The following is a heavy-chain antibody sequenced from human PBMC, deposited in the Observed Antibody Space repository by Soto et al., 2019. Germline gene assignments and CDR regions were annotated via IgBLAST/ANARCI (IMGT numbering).Heavy chain of an antibody. D-gene: IGHD2-15*01. CDR2: ISGSGGST. Sequence: PGGSLRLSCAASGFTFSSYAMSWVRQAQGKGLEWVSAISGSGGSTYYADSVKGRFTISRDNSKNTLYLQMNSLRAEDTAVYYCAKDSAVVAARPPSWGYWGQGTLVTVSS. J-gene: IGHJ4*02. V-gene: IGHV3-23*01. CDR3: AKDSAVVAARPPSWGY. CDR1: GFTFSSYA.